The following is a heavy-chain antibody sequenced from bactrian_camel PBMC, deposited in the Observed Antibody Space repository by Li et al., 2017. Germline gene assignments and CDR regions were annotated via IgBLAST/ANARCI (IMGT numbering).Heavy chain of an antibody. CDR2: IDSPSGTT. Sequence: HVQLVESGGGSVQAGESLTLSCSGTGYTSKNYWLAWFRQVPGRERERVARIDSPSGTTYYADSVKGRFTISQDNAKNMVYLQVNSLKAEDTAMYYCAAGWSFGVGTLLRRHYNYWARG. J-gene: IGHJ3*01. D-gene: IGHD3*01. V-gene: IGHV3S1*01. CDR1: GYTSKNYW.